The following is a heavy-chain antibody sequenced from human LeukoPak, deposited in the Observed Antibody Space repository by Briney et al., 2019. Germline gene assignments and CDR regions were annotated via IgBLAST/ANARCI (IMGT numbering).Heavy chain of an antibody. Sequence: ASVKVSCKASGYTFTGYYMHWVRQAPGQGLEWMGWINPNSGGTNYAQKSQGRVTMTRDTSISTAYMELSRLRSDDTAVYYCARVDLGYCSSTSCYWTPLNYYYYYGMDVWGRGTTVTVSS. CDR2: INPNSGGT. V-gene: IGHV1-2*02. D-gene: IGHD2-2*01. CDR3: ARVDLGYCSSTSCYWTPLNYYYYYGMDV. J-gene: IGHJ6*02. CDR1: GYTFTGYY.